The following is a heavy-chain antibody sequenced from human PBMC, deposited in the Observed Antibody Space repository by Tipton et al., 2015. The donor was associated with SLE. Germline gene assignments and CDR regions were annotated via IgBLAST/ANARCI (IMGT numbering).Heavy chain of an antibody. D-gene: IGHD2-8*01. V-gene: IGHV4-39*07. CDR2: IYYSGST. J-gene: IGHJ4*01. Sequence: TLSLTCTVSGGSISSSSYYWGWIRQPPGKGLEWIGSIYYSGSTYYNPSLKSRVSISVDTSKNQFFLNLHPVTAADTAAYYCARGGASVLIRNCYFDYWGQGSLVTVSS. CDR1: GGSISSSSYY. CDR3: ARGGASVLIRNCYFDY.